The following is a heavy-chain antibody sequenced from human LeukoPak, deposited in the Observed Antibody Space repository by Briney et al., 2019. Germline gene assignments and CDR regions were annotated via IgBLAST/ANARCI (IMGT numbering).Heavy chain of an antibody. Sequence: GGSLRLSCAASGFTFSSYWMSWVRQAPGKGLEWVANIKQDGSEKYYVDSVKGRCTISRDNAKNSLSLQLNSLRAEATAVYYCARDRYDSSGYYPYFDYWGQGTLVTVSS. CDR1: GFTFSSYW. D-gene: IGHD3-22*01. V-gene: IGHV3-7*01. J-gene: IGHJ4*02. CDR2: IKQDGSEK. CDR3: ARDRYDSSGYYPYFDY.